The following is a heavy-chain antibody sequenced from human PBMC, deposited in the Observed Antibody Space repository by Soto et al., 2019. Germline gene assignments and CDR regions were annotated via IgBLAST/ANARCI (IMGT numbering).Heavy chain of an antibody. CDR1: GGVFRNYA. V-gene: IGHV1-69*01. J-gene: IGHJ5*01. CDR2: IIPVFGTA. Sequence: QVQLVQSGAEVKKPGSSVMVSCKASGGVFRNYAINWVRQAPGQGLEWMGGIIPVFGTADYPQKFQGRVTITADESTTTAYMELTSLKTEDTAVYFCARDRWGSYSFDSWGQGTLVTVAS. D-gene: IGHD1-26*01. CDR3: ARDRWGSYSFDS.